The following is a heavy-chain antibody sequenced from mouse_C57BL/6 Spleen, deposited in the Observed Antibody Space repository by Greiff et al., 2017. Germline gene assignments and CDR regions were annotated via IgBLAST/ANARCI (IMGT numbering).Heavy chain of an antibody. CDR1: GYTFTGYW. D-gene: IGHD4-1*02. V-gene: IGHV1-9*01. CDR2: ILPGSGST. CDR3: ARSIGQLAYWYFDV. Sequence: LVEPGASVKLSCKATGYTFTGYWIEWVKQRPGHGLEWIGEILPGSGSTNYNEKFKGKATFTADTSSNTAYMQLSSLTTEDSAIYYCARSIGQLAYWYFDVWGTGTTVTVSS. J-gene: IGHJ1*03.